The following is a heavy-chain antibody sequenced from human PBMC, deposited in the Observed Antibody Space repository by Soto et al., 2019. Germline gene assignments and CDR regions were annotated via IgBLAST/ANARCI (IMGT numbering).Heavy chain of an antibody. V-gene: IGHV3-23*01. D-gene: IGHD1-26*01. J-gene: IGHJ4*02. Sequence: WGALRLSSAASGFTFRSYNKTWGRPAPRKGLEWVSALTPGGETTYYADSVKGRFTISRDNSKDTLYLQMNSLRVDDTALYYCVKDSPYSGNYQDLDYWGQGTLVTVSS. CDR3: VKDSPYSGNYQDLDY. CDR1: GFTFRSYN. CDR2: LTPGGETT.